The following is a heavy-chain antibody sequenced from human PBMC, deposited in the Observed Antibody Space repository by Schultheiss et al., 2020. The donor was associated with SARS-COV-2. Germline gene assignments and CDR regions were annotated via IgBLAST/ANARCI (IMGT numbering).Heavy chain of an antibody. CDR1: GFTFSSYD. CDR2: ITGSGRNT. J-gene: IGHJ5*02. Sequence: LSLTCAASGFTFSSYDMHWVRQATGKGLEWVSAITGSGRNTDYADSVKGRFTISRDNSKNTLYLQVSSLRVEDTAVYYCARARTYSSSSSWFDPWGQGTLVTVSS. D-gene: IGHD6-6*01. V-gene: IGHV3-23*01. CDR3: ARARTYSSSSSWFDP.